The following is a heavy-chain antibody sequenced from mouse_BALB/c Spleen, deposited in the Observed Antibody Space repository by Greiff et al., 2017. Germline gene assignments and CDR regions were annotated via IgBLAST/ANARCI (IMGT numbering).Heavy chain of an antibody. CDR1: GFSLTSYG. V-gene: IGHV2-2*02. J-gene: IGHJ4*01. D-gene: IGHD4-1*01. Sequence: VKLVESGPGLVQPSQSLSITCTVSGFSLTSYGVHWVRQSPGKGLEWLGVIWSGGSTDYNAAFISRLSISKDNSKSQVFFKMDSLQANDTAIYYCARTWGWAMDYWGQGTSVTVSS. CDR3: ARTWGWAMDY. CDR2: IWSGGST.